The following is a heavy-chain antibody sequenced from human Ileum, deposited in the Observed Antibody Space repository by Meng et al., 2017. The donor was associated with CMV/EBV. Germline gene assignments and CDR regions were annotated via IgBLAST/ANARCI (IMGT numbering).Heavy chain of an antibody. V-gene: IGHV4-39*07. J-gene: IGHJ5*02. D-gene: IGHD6-19*01. CDR2: IYYSGST. Sequence: LPPQYSGPGVCTPSETLSLTCTVSGDSISSGSYYWALIRQTPETGLEWMGSIYYSGSTYDNPSLRSRVTISLDTSKNQFSLKLTSVTAADTAIYYCAGDWGPYSSRGYFDPWGQGTLVTVSS. CDR3: AGDWGPYSSRGYFDP. CDR1: GDSISSGSYY.